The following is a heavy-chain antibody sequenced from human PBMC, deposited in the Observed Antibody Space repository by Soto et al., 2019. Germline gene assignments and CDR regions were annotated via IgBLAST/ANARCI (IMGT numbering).Heavy chain of an antibody. Sequence: QLQLQESGSGLVKPSQTLSLTCAVSGGSISSGGYSWSWIRQPPGKGLEWIGYIYHSGSTYYNPSHKRRDTIAVDRSNNQFSLKLSSVTAADTAVYYCARSKRSGNDAFDIWGQGTMVTVSS. J-gene: IGHJ3*02. CDR3: ARSKRSGNDAFDI. D-gene: IGHD2-15*01. V-gene: IGHV4-30-2*01. CDR1: GGSISSGGYS. CDR2: IYHSGST.